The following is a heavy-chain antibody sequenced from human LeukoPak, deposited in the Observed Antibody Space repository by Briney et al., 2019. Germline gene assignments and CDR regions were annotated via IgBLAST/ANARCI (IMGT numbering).Heavy chain of an antibody. CDR1: GYTFTGYY. D-gene: IGHD2-2*02. J-gene: IGHJ4*02. V-gene: IGHV1-2*02. Sequence: ASVTVSCKASGYTFTGYYMHWVRQAPGQGLEWMGWVNPNSGGTNYAQKFQGRVTMTRDTSISTAYMELSSLRSDDTAVYYCARGGDIVLEPATIDVVDYWGQGTLVTVSS. CDR2: VNPNSGGT. CDR3: ARGGDIVLEPATIDVVDY.